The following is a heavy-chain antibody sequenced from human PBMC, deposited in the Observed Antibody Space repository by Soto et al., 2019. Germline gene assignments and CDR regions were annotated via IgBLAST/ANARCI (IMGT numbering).Heavy chain of an antibody. Sequence: ASVKVSCKASGYTFTGYYMHSLRQAPGQGLEWMGWINPNSGGTNYAQKFQGWVTMTRDTSISTAYMELSRLRSDDTAVYYCARETFPDSSSPDYYYGMDVWGQGTTVTVS. V-gene: IGHV1-2*04. D-gene: IGHD6-6*01. CDR3: ARETFPDSSSPDYYYGMDV. CDR2: INPNSGGT. J-gene: IGHJ6*02. CDR1: GYTFTGYY.